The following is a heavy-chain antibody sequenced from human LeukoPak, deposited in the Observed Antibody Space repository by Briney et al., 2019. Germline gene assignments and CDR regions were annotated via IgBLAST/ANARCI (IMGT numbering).Heavy chain of an antibody. Sequence: ASVKVSCKASGYTFTSYGISWVRQAPGQGLEWMGWISAYNGNTNYAQKFQGRVTITADKSTTTAYMELSSLRSEDTAVYYCAREYAGGNSFHVIFHIWGQGTMVSVSS. CDR2: ISAYNGNT. V-gene: IGHV1-18*01. D-gene: IGHD4-23*01. J-gene: IGHJ3*02. CDR3: AREYAGGNSFHVIFHI. CDR1: GYTFTSYG.